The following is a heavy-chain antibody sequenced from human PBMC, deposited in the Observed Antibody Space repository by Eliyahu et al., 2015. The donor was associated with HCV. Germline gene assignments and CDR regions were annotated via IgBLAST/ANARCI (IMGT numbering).Heavy chain of an antibody. Sequence: QVQLVQSGAEVKKPGASVKVSCXAXGYTFXXYYMHWVRQAPGQGLEWMGIINPSGGSTSYAQKFQGRVTMTRDTSTSTVYMELSSLRSEDTAVYYCARDLGLGPQIHHFDYWGQGTLVTVSS. J-gene: IGHJ4*02. V-gene: IGHV1-46*01. D-gene: IGHD3-16*01. CDR2: INPSGGST. CDR1: GYTFXXYY. CDR3: ARDLGLGPQIHHFDY.